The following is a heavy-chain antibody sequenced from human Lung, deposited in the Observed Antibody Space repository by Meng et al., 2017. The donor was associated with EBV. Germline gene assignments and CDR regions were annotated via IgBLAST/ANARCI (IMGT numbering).Heavy chain of an antibody. V-gene: IGHV4-34*01. CDR2: INPSGST. D-gene: IGHD6-19*01. Sequence: QVQLRQWGAGLLWPSGTLSLAGAVYGGPFSTYYWSWIRQPPWKGLEWIGEINPSGSTNYNPSLKSRLTVSMDTSKNQFSLKLSSVTAADTAVYYCARLYRGGWYLWGRGTLVTVSS. J-gene: IGHJ4*02. CDR3: ARLYRGGWYL. CDR1: GGPFSTYY.